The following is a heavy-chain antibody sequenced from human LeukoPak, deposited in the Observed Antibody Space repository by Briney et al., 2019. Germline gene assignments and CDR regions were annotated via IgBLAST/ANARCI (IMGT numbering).Heavy chain of an antibody. CDR1: GFTISSYE. J-gene: IGHJ4*02. CDR2: ISSSGSTI. D-gene: IGHD5-18*01. CDR3: ASRLRDWRYSYGYNY. Sequence: GGSLRLSCAASGFTISSYEMNWVRQAPGKGLEWVSYISSSGSTIYYADSVKGRFTISRDNAKNSLYLQMNSLRAEDTAVYYCASRLRDWRYSYGYNYWGQGTLVTVSS. V-gene: IGHV3-48*03.